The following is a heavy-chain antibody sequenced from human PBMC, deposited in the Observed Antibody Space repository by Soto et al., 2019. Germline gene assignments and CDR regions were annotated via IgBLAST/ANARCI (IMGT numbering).Heavy chain of an antibody. CDR1: GASFSGHY. D-gene: IGHD3-10*01. V-gene: IGHV4-34*01. Sequence: SEPLSLTCAVDGASFSGHYWSWIRQPPGKGLERKGEIKHSGSTNYNPSLMCRVTISVDTSKNQFSLKLSSVTAADTAVYYCARGRGVLWFGEPKGLYYLDYWGQGTLVT. CDR3: ARGRGVLWFGEPKGLYYLDY. J-gene: IGHJ4*02. CDR2: IKHSGST.